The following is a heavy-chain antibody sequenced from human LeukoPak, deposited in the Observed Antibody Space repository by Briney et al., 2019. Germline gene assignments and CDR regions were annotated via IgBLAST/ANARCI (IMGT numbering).Heavy chain of an antibody. Sequence: GGSLRLSCAASGFTLSSYVMNWVRQAPGKGLEWKGLEWVSTISGSSGSTYYADSVKGRFTISRDNSKNTLYLQMSSLRAEDTAVYYCTKVRLTRWDSAFDIWGQGTMVTVSS. CDR2: ISGSSGST. J-gene: IGHJ3*02. CDR1: GFTLSSYV. CDR3: TKVRLTRWDSAFDI. V-gene: IGHV3-23*01. D-gene: IGHD5-24*01.